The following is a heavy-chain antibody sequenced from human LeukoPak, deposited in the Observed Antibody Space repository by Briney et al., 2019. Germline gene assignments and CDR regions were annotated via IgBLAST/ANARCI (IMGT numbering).Heavy chain of an antibody. J-gene: IGHJ4*02. CDR2: IYHTGST. CDR3: ARGYFDSRGYSNAFDY. CDR1: GASISSPY. V-gene: IGHV4-59*11. D-gene: IGHD3-22*01. Sequence: SETLSLTXTVSGASISSPYWSWLRQSPGKGLEWIGYIYHTGSTKYNPSLESRVTISVDTSKNQFSLKLTSVTAADTAVYYCARGYFDSRGYSNAFDYWGQGALVTVSS.